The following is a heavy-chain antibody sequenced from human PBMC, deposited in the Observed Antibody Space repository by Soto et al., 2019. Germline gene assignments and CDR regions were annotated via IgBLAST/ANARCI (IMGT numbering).Heavy chain of an antibody. Sequence: EVQLVESGGGLVQPGRSLRLSCAASGFTFDDYAMHWARQAPGKGLEWVSGISWNSGSIGYADSVKGRFTISRDNAKNSLYLQMNSLRAEDTALYYCAKDVEAMFGVSVIRHYFDYWGQGTLVTVSS. CDR2: ISWNSGSI. CDR1: GFTFDDYA. J-gene: IGHJ4*02. V-gene: IGHV3-9*01. CDR3: AKDVEAMFGVSVIRHYFDY. D-gene: IGHD3-3*01.